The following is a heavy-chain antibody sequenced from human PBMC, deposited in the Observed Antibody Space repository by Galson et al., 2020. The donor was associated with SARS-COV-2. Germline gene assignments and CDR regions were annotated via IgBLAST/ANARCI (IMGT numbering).Heavy chain of an antibody. CDR2: IYGGGST. Sequence: GESLKISCAASGFTVSSNYMSWVRQAPGKGLEWVSCIYGGGSTFHADSVKGRFSISRDNFRNTVFLQMNSLRVEDTAVYYCVREPWVSVPFDIWGQGTKVTVSS. V-gene: IGHV3-53*01. J-gene: IGHJ3*02. CDR1: GFTVSSNY. D-gene: IGHD7-27*01. CDR3: VREPWVSVPFDI.